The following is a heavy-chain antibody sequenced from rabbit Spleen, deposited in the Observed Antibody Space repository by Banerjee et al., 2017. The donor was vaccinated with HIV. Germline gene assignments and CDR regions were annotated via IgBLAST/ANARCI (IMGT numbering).Heavy chain of an antibody. J-gene: IGHJ4*01. CDR3: ARTVGYPGIYYFNL. Sequence: QLKESGGGLVQPGGSLKLSCTASRIDFTNYGITWVRQAPGKGLEWIGYIDPVFGVTDYATWVNGRFTISSHNAQNTLYLQLISLTAADTATYFCARTVGYPGIYYFNLWGPGTLVTVS. CDR1: RIDFTNYG. D-gene: IGHD7-1*01. V-gene: IGHV1S7*01. CDR2: IDPVFGVT.